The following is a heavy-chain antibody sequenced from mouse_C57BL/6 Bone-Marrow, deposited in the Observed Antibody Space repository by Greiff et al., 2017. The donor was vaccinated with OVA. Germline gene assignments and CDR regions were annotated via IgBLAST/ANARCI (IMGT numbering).Heavy chain of an antibody. V-gene: IGHV1-18*01. Sequence: EVQLQQSGPELVKPGASVKIPCKASGYTFTDYNMDWVKQSHGKSLEWIGDINPNNGGTIYNQKFKGKATLTVDKSSSTAYMELRSLTSEDTAVYYCAREVFTTVVEGAYWGQGTLVTVSA. J-gene: IGHJ3*01. CDR3: AREVFTTVVEGAY. D-gene: IGHD1-1*01. CDR2: INPNNGGT. CDR1: GYTFTDYN.